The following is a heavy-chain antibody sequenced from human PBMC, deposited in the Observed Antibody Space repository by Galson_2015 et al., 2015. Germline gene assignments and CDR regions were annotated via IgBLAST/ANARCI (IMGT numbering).Heavy chain of an antibody. Sequence: ALRLACAAYGFTFSTYDMHWVRQAPGKGLEWVSAISTAGATFYPVSVKGRFTISREDAKNSLYLHMSSLRAGDTAVYYCARAQYRYSTGWFQQGAFDIWGQGTMVTVSS. CDR1: GFTFSTYD. CDR3: ARAQYRYSTGWFQQGAFDI. V-gene: IGHV3-13*01. D-gene: IGHD6-19*01. CDR2: ISTAGAT. J-gene: IGHJ3*02.